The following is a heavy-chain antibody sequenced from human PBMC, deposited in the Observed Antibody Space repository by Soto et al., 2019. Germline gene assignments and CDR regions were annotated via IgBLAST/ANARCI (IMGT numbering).Heavy chain of an antibody. CDR1: GYTLTSYG. D-gene: IGHD2-15*01. V-gene: IGHV1-18*04. J-gene: IGHJ5*02. CDR2: ISAYNGNT. CDR3: ARDSYGTYCSGGSCYPVGWFDP. Sequence: ASVKVSCKASGYTLTSYGISWVRQAPGQGLEWMGWISAYNGNTNYAQKLQGRVTMTTDTSTSTAYMELRSLRSDDTAVYYCARDSYGTYCSGGSCYPVGWFDPWGQGTLVTVSS.